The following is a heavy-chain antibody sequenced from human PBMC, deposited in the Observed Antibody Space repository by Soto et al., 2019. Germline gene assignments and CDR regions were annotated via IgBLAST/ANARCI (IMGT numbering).Heavy chain of an antibody. CDR2: IYYSGSS. J-gene: IGHJ4*02. CDR3: ASARWDY. Sequence: SETLSLTCTVSGGSIRTTSYYWGWIRQPPGKGLEWIGSIYYSGSSYFNPSLKSRVTISVDTSKNQFSAKLSSVTAADTAVYYCASARWDYWGQGILVTVSS. V-gene: IGHV4-39*01. CDR1: GGSIRTTSYY.